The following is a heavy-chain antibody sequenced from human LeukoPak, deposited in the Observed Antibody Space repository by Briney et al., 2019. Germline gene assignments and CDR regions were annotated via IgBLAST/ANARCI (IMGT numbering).Heavy chain of an antibody. CDR3: EKGIRDSSGYYYFDY. Sequence: SETLSLTCTVSGGSISSSIYYWGWIRQPPGKALECIGSIYYSGNTYYNPSLKSRVTISIDTSKNQFSLNLTSVTAADTFVYHSEKGIRDSSGYYYFDYWGQGTLVTVSS. V-gene: IGHV4-39*01. J-gene: IGHJ4*02. CDR2: IYYSGNT. CDR1: GGSISSSIYY. D-gene: IGHD3-22*01.